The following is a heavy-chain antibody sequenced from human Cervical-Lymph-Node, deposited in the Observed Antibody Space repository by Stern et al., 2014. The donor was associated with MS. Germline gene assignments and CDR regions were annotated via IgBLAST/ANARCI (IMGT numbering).Heavy chain of an antibody. CDR3: ARSGTRVPRGY. J-gene: IGHJ4*02. CDR1: GYNFTSYG. V-gene: IGHV1-18*04. D-gene: IGHD6-25*01. CDR2: ISAYNGNT. Sequence: QMQLVQSGPEVKKPGASVKVSCKASGYNFTSYGIAWVRQAPGQGLEWMGWISAYNGNTTYERKLQGRVTLTTNTTTSTAYMELRSLRSDDTAIYFCARSGTRVPRGYWGQGTLITVSS.